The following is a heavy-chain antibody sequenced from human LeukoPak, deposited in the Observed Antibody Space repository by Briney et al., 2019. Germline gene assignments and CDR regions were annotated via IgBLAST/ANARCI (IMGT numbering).Heavy chain of an antibody. D-gene: IGHD1-26*01. J-gene: IGHJ4*02. V-gene: IGHV3-30*09. CDR1: GFTFSSYA. CDR3: AREVVGTTSEFDY. Sequence: PGRSLRLSCAASGFTFSSYAMHWVRQAPGKGLEWVAVISYDGSNKYYADSVKGRFAISRDNSKNSLYLQMNSLRAEDTAVYYCAREVVGTTSEFDYWGQGTLVTVSS. CDR2: ISYDGSNK.